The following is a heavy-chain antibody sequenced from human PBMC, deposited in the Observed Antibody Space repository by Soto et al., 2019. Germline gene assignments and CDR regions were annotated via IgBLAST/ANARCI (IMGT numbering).Heavy chain of an antibody. CDR2: IYHSGST. D-gene: IGHD3-3*01. V-gene: IGHV4-30-2*01. CDR3: ARGGYYDFWSGYYPSHDAFDI. Sequence: SETLSLTCAVSGGSISRGGYSWSWIRQPPGKGLEWIGYIYHSGSTYYNPSLKSRVTISVDRSKNQFSLKLSSVTAADTDVYYCARGGYYDFWSGYYPSHDAFDIWGQGAMVTVSS. CDR1: GGSISRGGYS. J-gene: IGHJ3*02.